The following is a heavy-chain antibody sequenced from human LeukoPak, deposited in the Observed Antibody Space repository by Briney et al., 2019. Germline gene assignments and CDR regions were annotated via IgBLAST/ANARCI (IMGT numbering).Heavy chain of an antibody. J-gene: IGHJ4*02. Sequence: GGSLRLSCAASGFTFSSYSMNWVRQAPGKGLEWVSSISSSSSYIYYADSVKGRFTISRDNSKNTLYPQMNSLRAEDTAVYYCARDDGDGNYWGQGTLVTVSS. CDR1: GFTFSSYS. V-gene: IGHV3-21*04. D-gene: IGHD4-17*01. CDR2: ISSSSSYI. CDR3: ARDDGDGNY.